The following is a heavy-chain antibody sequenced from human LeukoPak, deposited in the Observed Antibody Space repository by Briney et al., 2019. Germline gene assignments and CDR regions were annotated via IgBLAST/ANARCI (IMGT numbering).Heavy chain of an antibody. Sequence: PSETLSLTCTVSGYSISSGYYWGWIRQPPGKGLEWIGSIYHSGSTYYNPSLKSRVTISVDTSKNQFSLKLSSVTAADTAVYYCAVGSRDYDFWSGYYYNWFDPWGQGTLVTVSS. V-gene: IGHV4-38-2*02. CDR1: GYSISSGYY. D-gene: IGHD3-3*01. CDR2: IYHSGST. CDR3: AVGSRDYDFWSGYYYNWFDP. J-gene: IGHJ5*02.